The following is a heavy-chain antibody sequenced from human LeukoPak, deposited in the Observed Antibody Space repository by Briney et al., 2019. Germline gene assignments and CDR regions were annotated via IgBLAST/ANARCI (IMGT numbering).Heavy chain of an antibody. CDR3: ARVNYWLLDY. J-gene: IGHJ4*02. D-gene: IGHD1-7*01. Sequence: SETLSLTCTVFGGSISSGGYYWSWIRQHPGKGLEWIGYIYYSGSTYYNPSLKSRVTISVDTSKNQFSLKLSSVTAADTAVYYCARVNYWLLDYWGQGTLVTVSS. V-gene: IGHV4-31*03. CDR2: IYYSGST. CDR1: GGSISSGGYY.